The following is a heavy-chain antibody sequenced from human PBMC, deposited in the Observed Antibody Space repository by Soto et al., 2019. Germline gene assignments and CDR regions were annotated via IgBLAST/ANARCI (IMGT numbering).Heavy chain of an antibody. J-gene: IGHJ4*02. V-gene: IGHV1-69*13. CDR3: ARGNIAVAGTGNYFDY. CDR1: GGTFSSYA. D-gene: IGHD6-19*01. CDR2: IIPIFGTA. Sequence: GASVKVSSKASGGTFSSYAISWVRQAPGQGLEWMGGIIPIFGTANYAQKFQGRVTITADESTSTAYMELSSLRSEDTAVYYCARGNIAVAGTGNYFDYWGQGTLVTVSS.